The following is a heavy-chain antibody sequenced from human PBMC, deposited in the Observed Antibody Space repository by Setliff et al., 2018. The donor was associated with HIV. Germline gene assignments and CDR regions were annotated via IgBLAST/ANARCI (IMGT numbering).Heavy chain of an antibody. CDR1: GGSISSSSYY. CDR3: ARNSQEWELLPNWFDP. J-gene: IGHJ5*02. D-gene: IGHD1-26*01. Sequence: SETLSLTCTVSGGSISSSSYYWGWIRQPPGKGLEWIGSISYSGSTYYNPSLKSRVTISVDTSKNQFSLKLSSVTAADTAVYYCARNSQEWELLPNWFDPWGQGTLVTVSS. CDR2: ISYSGST. V-gene: IGHV4-39*01.